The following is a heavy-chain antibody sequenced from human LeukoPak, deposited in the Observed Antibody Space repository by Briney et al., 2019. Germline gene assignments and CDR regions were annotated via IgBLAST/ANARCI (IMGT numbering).Heavy chain of an antibody. CDR3: AREIPQQLVAMDV. J-gene: IGHJ6*02. CDR2: ISSSSGYT. Sequence: GGSLRLSCAASGFSFSDCYMNWIRQAPGKGLEWVSYISSSSGYTNYADSVKGRFTISRDNAKNSLYLQMDGLRAEDTAVYYCAREIPQQLVAMDVWGQGTTVTVSS. D-gene: IGHD6-13*01. V-gene: IGHV3-11*05. CDR1: GFSFSDCY.